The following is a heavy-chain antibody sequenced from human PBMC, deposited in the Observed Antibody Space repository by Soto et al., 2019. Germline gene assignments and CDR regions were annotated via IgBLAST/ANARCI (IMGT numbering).Heavy chain of an antibody. CDR1: GYNFITYP. CDR3: ARVERGITIFGVVIPPFDY. CDR2: INAGDDKT. Sequence: GASVKVSCKASGYNFITYPLHWVRQAPGQRPEWMGWINAGDDKTQYSQKFQGRFTITRDTSASTGYMQLNSLRAEDTAVYYCARVERGITIFGVVIPPFDYWGQGTLVTSPQ. V-gene: IGHV1-3*01. D-gene: IGHD3-3*01. J-gene: IGHJ4*02.